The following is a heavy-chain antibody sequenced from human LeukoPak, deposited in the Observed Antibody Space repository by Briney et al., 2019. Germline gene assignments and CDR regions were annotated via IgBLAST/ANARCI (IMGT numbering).Heavy chain of an antibody. J-gene: IGHJ4*02. V-gene: IGHV3-30*18. D-gene: IGHD5-12*01. CDR1: GFIFSSYG. CDR3: AKWSGYGDY. Sequence: GRSLRLSCAASGFIFSSYGMHWVRQAPGKGLEWVAVISYDGSNKYYADSVKGRFTISRDNSKNTLYLQMNSLRAEDSAIYYCAKWSGYGDYWGQGTLVTVSS. CDR2: ISYDGSNK.